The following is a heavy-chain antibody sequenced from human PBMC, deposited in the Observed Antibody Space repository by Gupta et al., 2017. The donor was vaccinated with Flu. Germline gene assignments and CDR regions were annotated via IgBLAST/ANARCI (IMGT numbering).Heavy chain of an antibody. CDR2: IYWDDDK. D-gene: IGHD2-2*02. CDR3: AHSHGGIVVVPAAIRGSEYYFDY. V-gene: IGHV2-5*02. J-gene: IGHJ4*02. Sequence: QPPGKALEWLALIYWDDDKRYSPSLKSRLTITKDTSKNQVVLTMTNMDPVDTATYYCAHSHGGIVVVPAAIRGSEYYFDYWGQGTLVTVSS.